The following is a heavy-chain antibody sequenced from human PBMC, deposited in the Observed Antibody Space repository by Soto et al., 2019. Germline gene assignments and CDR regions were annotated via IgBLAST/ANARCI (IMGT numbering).Heavy chain of an antibody. CDR2: IGTAGDT. Sequence: GVSLRLSCAASGFTFSSYDMHWVRQATGKGLEWVSAIGTAGDTYYPGSVKGRFTISRENAKNSLYLQMNSLRAEDTAVYYCARVRGRGWSPSYYGMDVWGQGTTVTVSS. CDR3: ARVRGRGWSPSYYGMDV. D-gene: IGHD3-10*01. V-gene: IGHV3-13*01. CDR1: GFTFSSYD. J-gene: IGHJ6*02.